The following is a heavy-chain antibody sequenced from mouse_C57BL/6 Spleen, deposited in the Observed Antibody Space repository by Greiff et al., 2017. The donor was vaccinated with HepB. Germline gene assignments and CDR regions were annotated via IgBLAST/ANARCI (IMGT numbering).Heavy chain of an antibody. Sequence: QVQLQQPGTELVKPGASVKLSCKASGYTFTSYWMHWVKQRPGQGLEWIGNINPSNGGTNYNEKFKSKATLTVDKSSSTAYMQLSSLTSEDSAVYYGARRRYYDYDEDAMDYWGQGTSVTVSS. CDR1: GYTFTSYW. J-gene: IGHJ4*01. CDR3: ARRRYYDYDEDAMDY. V-gene: IGHV1-53*01. CDR2: INPSNGGT. D-gene: IGHD2-4*01.